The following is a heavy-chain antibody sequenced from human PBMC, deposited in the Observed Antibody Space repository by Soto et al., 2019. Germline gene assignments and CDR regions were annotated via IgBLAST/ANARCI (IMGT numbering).Heavy chain of an antibody. CDR3: AHRPLVRLEYGDPRGCFDH. D-gene: IGHD4-17*01. V-gene: IGHV2-5*02. Sequence: QITLKESGPTLVKPTQTLTLTCTFSGFSLSTSGVGVGWIRQPPGKALEWLALIYWDDDKRYSPSLKSRLTITKDTSKNQVVLTMSNMDPVDTATYYCAHRPLVRLEYGDPRGCFDHWCQGPLVTVSS. J-gene: IGHJ5*02. CDR2: IYWDDDK. CDR1: GFSLSTSGVG.